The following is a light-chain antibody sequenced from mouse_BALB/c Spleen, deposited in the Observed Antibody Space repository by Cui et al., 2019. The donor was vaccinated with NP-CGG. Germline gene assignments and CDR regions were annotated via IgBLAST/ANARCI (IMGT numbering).Light chain of an antibody. V-gene: IGLV1*01. CDR3: ALWYSNHWV. CDR1: IGAVTTINY. CDR2: GTN. J-gene: IGLJ1*01. Sequence: QAFCTQESALTTSPGETVTLTCRSSIGAVTTINYANWVQEKPDHLFTGLIGGTNNRAPGVPARFSGSLIGDKAALTITGAQTEDEAIYFCALWYSNHWVFGGGTKLTVL.